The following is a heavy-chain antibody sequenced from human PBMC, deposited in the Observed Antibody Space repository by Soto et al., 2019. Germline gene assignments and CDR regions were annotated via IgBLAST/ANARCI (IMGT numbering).Heavy chain of an antibody. CDR3: SRTHGEYCSSASCYSVEY. D-gene: IGHD2-2*02. CDR1: GFSLSTSGVG. J-gene: IGHJ4*02. CDR2: IYWDDDK. Sequence: QITLKESGPTLVKPTQTLTLTCTFSGFSLSTSGVGVGWIRQPPGKALEWLALIYWDDDKRYSPSLKSRLTIFIDASKMHIVLSLTTRDSVYIATYYGSRTHGEYCSSASCYSVEYRGPGTLVTVYS. V-gene: IGHV2-5*02.